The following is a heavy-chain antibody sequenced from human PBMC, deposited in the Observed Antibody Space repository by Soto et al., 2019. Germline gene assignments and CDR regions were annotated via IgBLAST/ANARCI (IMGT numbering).Heavy chain of an antibody. CDR1: GGSINSYY. J-gene: IGHJ1*01. Sequence: PSETLSLTCTVSGGSINSYYWSWIRQPPGKGLEWIGYIYYSGSTNYNPSHKSRVTLSLNTSKSHFSLKLTSVSAADTAVYYCARGEYYDSSGYYYAEYFHHWGQGTLVTV. CDR2: IYYSGST. D-gene: IGHD3-22*01. CDR3: ARGEYYDSSGYYYAEYFHH. V-gene: IGHV4-59*08.